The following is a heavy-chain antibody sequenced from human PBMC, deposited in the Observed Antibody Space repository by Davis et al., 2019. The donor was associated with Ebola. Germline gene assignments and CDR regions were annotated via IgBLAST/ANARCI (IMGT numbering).Heavy chain of an antibody. CDR3: ARMRRAIGRNWFDP. J-gene: IGHJ5*02. D-gene: IGHD1-26*01. Sequence: MPSETLSLTCTVSGGSISSYYWSWIRQPPGKGLEWIGEINHSGSTNYNPSLKSRVTISVDTSKNQFSLKLSSVTAADTAVYYCARMRRAIGRNWFDPWGQGTLVTVSS. CDR2: INHSGST. CDR1: GGSISSYY. V-gene: IGHV4-34*01.